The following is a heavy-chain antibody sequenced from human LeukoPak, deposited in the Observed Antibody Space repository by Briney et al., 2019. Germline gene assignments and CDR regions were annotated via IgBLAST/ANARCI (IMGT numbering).Heavy chain of an antibody. V-gene: IGHV3-30*04. D-gene: IGHD5-24*01. CDR2: ISYAGSNK. Sequence: PGGSLRLSCAASGFTFSSYAMHWVRQAPGKGLEWVAVISYAGSNKYYADSVKGRFTISRDNAKNSLYLQMNSLRAEDTAVYYCARVGEKAFHLWPEIDYWGQGTLVTVSS. CDR1: GFTFSSYA. J-gene: IGHJ4*02. CDR3: ARVGEKAFHLWPEIDY.